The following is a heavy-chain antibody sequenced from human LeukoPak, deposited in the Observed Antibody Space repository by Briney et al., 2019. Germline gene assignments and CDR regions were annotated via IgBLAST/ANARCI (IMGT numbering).Heavy chain of an antibody. CDR1: GGSISSYY. D-gene: IGHD1-1*01. J-gene: IGHJ4*02. Sequence: SETLSLTCTVSGGSISSYYWSWIRQPPGKGLEWIGEINHSGSTNYNPSLKSRVTISVDTSKNQFSLKLSSVTAADTAVYYCARGHWPFDYWGQGTLVTVSS. V-gene: IGHV4-34*01. CDR2: INHSGST. CDR3: ARGHWPFDY.